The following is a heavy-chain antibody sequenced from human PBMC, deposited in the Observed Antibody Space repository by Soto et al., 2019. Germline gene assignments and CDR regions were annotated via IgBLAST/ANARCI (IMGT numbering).Heavy chain of an antibody. V-gene: IGHV4-59*01. CDR3: ASHSSHWPFFDF. CDR2: IYYTGLS. Sequence: SETLSLTCTVSGGSISSYYWSWIRQPPGKVLEWIGYIYYTGLSNSNPSLNSRVTMSVDTSKNQFSLKLSSVTASDTAVYYCASHSSHWPFFDFWGQGTLVTVSS. J-gene: IGHJ4*02. CDR1: GGSISSYY. D-gene: IGHD6-13*01.